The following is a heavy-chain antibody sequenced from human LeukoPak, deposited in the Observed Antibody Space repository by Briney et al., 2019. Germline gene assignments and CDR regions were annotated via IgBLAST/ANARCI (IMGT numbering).Heavy chain of an antibody. V-gene: IGHV1-69*05. J-gene: IGHJ5*02. D-gene: IGHD3-16*01. CDR2: IILLFGSV. CDR3: ARDKVRGSWFDP. CDR1: GGTFSSYA. Sequence: ASVKVSCKASGGTFSSYAITWVRQAPGQGLEWMGRIILLFGSVNYAQNFQRRDTITTDESTSTAYMELSSLRSEDTAMYYCARDKVRGSWFDPWGQGTLVTVSS.